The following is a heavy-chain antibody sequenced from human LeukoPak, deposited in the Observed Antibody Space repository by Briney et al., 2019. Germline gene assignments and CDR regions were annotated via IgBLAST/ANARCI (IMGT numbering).Heavy chain of an antibody. CDR1: GFTFSSYE. J-gene: IGHJ3*02. V-gene: IGHV3-48*03. Sequence: GGSLRLSCAASGFTFSSYEMNWVRQAPGKGLEWVSYISSSGTTIYYADSVKGRFTISRDNAKNSLYLQMNSLRAEDTAIYYCARRYVYGTLHAFDIWGQGTMVTVSS. CDR2: ISSSGTTI. CDR3: ARRYVYGTLHAFDI. D-gene: IGHD2/OR15-2a*01.